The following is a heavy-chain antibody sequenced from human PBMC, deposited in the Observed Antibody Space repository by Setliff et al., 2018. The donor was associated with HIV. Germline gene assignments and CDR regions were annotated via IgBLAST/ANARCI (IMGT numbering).Heavy chain of an antibody. CDR3: ARETYYYDNPQYYYYYMDV. CDR1: GDSISNYY. Sequence: SETLSLTCTVSGDSISNYYWSWVRQPPGKGLEWIGYIYTSGSTNYNPSLKSRVTTSVDTSKNQFSMKLRSVTTADTAVYYCARETYYYDNPQYYYYYMDVWGKGTTVTVSS. J-gene: IGHJ6*03. V-gene: IGHV4-4*09. CDR2: IYTSGST. D-gene: IGHD3-22*01.